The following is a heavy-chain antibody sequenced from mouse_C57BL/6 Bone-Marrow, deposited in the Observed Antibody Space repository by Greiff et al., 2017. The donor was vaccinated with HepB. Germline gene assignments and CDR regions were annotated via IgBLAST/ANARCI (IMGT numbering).Heavy chain of an antibody. J-gene: IGHJ4*01. CDR2: IKPNSGGT. CDR1: GYTFTSYW. CDR3: ARSTDSSGPHYFAMDD. V-gene: IGHV1-72*01. Sequence: VQLQQPGAELVKPGASVKLSCKASGYTFTSYWMHWVKQRPGRGLEWIGRIKPNSGGTKYNEQLESKDTLTVDKPSSTAYMQLSSLTSEDSAVYYCARSTDSSGPHYFAMDDWGQGTSVTVSS. D-gene: IGHD3-2*02.